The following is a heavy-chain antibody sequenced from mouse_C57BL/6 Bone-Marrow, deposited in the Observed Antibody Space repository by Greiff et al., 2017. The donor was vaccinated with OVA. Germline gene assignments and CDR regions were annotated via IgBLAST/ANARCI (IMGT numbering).Heavy chain of an antibody. CDR2: IDPENGDT. V-gene: IGHV14-4*01. CDR3: ARNDYDGAWFAY. J-gene: IGHJ3*01. CDR1: GFNIKDDY. D-gene: IGHD2-4*01. Sequence: EVQLQQSGAELVRPGASVKLSCTASGFNIKDDYMHWVKQRPEQGLEWIGWIDPENGDTEYASKFQGKATITADTSSNTAYLQLSSLTSEDSAVYYCARNDYDGAWFAYWGQGTLVTVSA.